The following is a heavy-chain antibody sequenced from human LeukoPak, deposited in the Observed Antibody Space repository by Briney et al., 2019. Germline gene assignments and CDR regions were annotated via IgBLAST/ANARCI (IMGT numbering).Heavy chain of an antibody. Sequence: SGGSLRLSCAASGFTFDDYAMHWVRQAPGKGLEWVSGISWNSGSIGYADSVKGRFTISRDNAKNSLYLQMNSLRAEDTALYYCAKGILTGYYSPRFDYWGQGTLVTVSS. D-gene: IGHD3-9*01. CDR1: GFTFDDYA. CDR3: AKGILTGYYSPRFDY. J-gene: IGHJ4*02. CDR2: ISWNSGSI. V-gene: IGHV3-9*01.